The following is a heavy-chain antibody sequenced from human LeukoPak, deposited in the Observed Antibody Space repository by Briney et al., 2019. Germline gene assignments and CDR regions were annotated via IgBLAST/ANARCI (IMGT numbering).Heavy chain of an antibody. CDR2: DGSST. Sequence: GGSLRLSCAVSGFTFNGHWMFWVRQAPGKGLEWVSSDGSSTGYTDSVKGRFTVSRDNAKNTLYLQMNSLRAEDTAVYYCARARWYSCDYWGQGTLVTVSS. V-gene: IGHV3-74*01. D-gene: IGHD5-24*01. CDR1: GFTFNGHW. CDR3: ARARWYSCDY. J-gene: IGHJ4*02.